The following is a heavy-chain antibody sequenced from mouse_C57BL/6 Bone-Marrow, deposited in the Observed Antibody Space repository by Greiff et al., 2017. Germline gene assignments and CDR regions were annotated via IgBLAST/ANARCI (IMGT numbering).Heavy chain of an antibody. CDR1: GYTFTSYW. CDR2: IDPSDSST. J-gene: IGHJ3*01. V-gene: IGHV1-69*01. CDR3: SRAVIYYYGRGFAY. Sequence: QVQLQQPGAELVMPGASVKLSCKASGYTFTSYWMHWVKQRPGQGLEWIGEIDPSDSSTNYNQKFKGKSTLTVDKSSSTAYMQLSILTSEDSAVYYCSRAVIYYYGRGFAYWGQGTLVTVSA. D-gene: IGHD1-1*01.